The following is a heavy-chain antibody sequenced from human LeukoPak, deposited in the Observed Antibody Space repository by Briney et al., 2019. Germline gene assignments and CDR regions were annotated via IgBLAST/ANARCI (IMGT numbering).Heavy chain of an antibody. CDR2: FDPEDGET. D-gene: IGHD5-24*01. CDR1: GYTLTELS. J-gene: IGHJ4*02. CDR3: ATDPGRDGYNYPDY. V-gene: IGHV1-24*01. Sequence: ASVKVSCKVSGYTLTELSMHWVRQAPGKGLEWMGGFDPEDGETIYAQKFQGRVTMTEDPSTDTAYMELSSLRSEDTAVYYCATDPGRDGYNYPDYWGQGTLVTVSS.